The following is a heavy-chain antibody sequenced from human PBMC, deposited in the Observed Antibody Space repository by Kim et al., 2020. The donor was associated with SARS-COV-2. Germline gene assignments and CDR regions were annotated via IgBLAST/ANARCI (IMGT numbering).Heavy chain of an antibody. CDR2: IYGNDQK. CDR3: AHESPGLYGFDV. J-gene: IGHJ6*02. V-gene: IGHV2-5*01. D-gene: IGHD6-19*01. CDR1: EFSLTTGGVG. Sequence: SGPTLVNPTQTLTLTCVFSEFSLTTGGVGVAWVRQPPGKALEWLALIYGNDQKWYSPSLKRRLTIAEDASNNQVVLTLTNMRPVDAGTYYCAHESPGLYGFDVWGQGTTVTVSS.